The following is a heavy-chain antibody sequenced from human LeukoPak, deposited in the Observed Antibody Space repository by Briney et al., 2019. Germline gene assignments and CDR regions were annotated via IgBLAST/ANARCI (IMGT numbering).Heavy chain of an antibody. V-gene: IGHV3-33*06. Sequence: GGSLRLSCAASGFTFSSYGMHWVRQAPGKGLEWVAVIWYDGSNKYYADSVKGRFTISRDNSKNTLYLQMNSLRAEDTAVYYCAKDPRSYCSSTSCPPWLDPWGQGTLVTVSS. J-gene: IGHJ5*02. D-gene: IGHD2-2*01. CDR2: IWYDGSNK. CDR3: AKDPRSYCSSTSCPPWLDP. CDR1: GFTFSSYG.